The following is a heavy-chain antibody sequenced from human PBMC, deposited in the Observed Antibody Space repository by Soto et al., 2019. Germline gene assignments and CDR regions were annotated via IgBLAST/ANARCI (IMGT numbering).Heavy chain of an antibody. D-gene: IGHD2-15*01. CDR2: INSDGSST. CDR3: ARAGGSCSGGSCTHYYFYGMDV. Sequence: LRLSCAASGFTFSRFWMHWVRQAPGMGLVWVSRINSDGSSTNYADSVKGRFTISRDNAKNTLYLQMNSLRAEDTAVYYCARAGGSCSGGSCTHYYFYGMDVWGQGTTVTVSS. CDR1: GFTFSRFW. V-gene: IGHV3-74*01. J-gene: IGHJ6*02.